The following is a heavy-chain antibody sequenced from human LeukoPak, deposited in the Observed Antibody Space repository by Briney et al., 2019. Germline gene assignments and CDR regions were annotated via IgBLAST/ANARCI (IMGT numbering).Heavy chain of an antibody. CDR3: ARHGGGSSSVFYSDY. CDR1: GGSFSGYY. CDR2: INHSGST. D-gene: IGHD6-13*01. J-gene: IGHJ4*02. Sequence: SETLSLTCAVYGGSFSGYYWSWIRQPPGKGLEWIGEINHSGSTNYNPSLKSRVTISVDTSKNQFSLKLSSVSAADTAVYYCARHGGGSSSVFYSDYWGQGALVTVSS. V-gene: IGHV4-34*01.